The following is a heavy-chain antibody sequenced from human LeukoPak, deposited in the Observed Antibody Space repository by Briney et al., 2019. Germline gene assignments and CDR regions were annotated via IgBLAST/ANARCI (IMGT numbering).Heavy chain of an antibody. CDR3: ATVATDYGDYVTYYFDY. Sequence: ASVKVSCKVSGYTLTELSMHWVRQAPGKGLEWMGGFDPEDGETIYAQKFQGRVTMTEDTSTDTAYMELSSLRSEDTAVYYCATVATDYGDYVTYYFDYWGQGTLVTVSS. V-gene: IGHV1-24*01. J-gene: IGHJ4*02. CDR2: FDPEDGET. D-gene: IGHD4-17*01. CDR1: GYTLTELS.